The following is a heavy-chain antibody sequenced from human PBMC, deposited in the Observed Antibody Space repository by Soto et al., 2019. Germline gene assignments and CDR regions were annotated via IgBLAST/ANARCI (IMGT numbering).Heavy chain of an antibody. Sequence: PSETLSLTCTVSGGSIDNFYWSWIRQPPGKGLEWIGHIYSSGSTKYNPSLKSRVTISVDRSKNQFSLKLNSVTAADTAVYFCARAYPYFTVTTSGGMDVWGQGTTVTVYS. CDR3: ARAYPYFTVTTSGGMDV. D-gene: IGHD4-17*01. CDR1: GGSIDNFY. V-gene: IGHV4-59*01. J-gene: IGHJ6*02. CDR2: IYSSGST.